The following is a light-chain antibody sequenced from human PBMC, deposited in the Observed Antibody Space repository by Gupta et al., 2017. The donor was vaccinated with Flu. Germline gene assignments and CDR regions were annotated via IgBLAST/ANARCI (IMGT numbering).Light chain of an antibody. CDR1: SSNIGAGYE. Sequence: QYVLTQPPSVSGPPGQRVAISCTGSSSNIGAGYEVHWYQHLPGTGPQLLIYSNSDRPSGVPDRFSGSKSDISASLAITGLQAEDEADYYCQSYDVNRGGYVFGTGTKVTVL. CDR3: QSYDVNRGGYV. J-gene: IGLJ1*01. V-gene: IGLV1-40*01. CDR2: SNS.